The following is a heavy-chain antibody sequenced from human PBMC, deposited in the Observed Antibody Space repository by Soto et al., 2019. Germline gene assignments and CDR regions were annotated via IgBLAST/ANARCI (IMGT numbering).Heavy chain of an antibody. CDR3: ARDSSSWGYYYYYMDV. CDR1: GFTFSSYA. CDR2: ISSNGGST. D-gene: IGHD6-6*01. Sequence: GGSLRLSCAASGFTFSSYAMHWVRQAPGKGLEYVSAISSNGGSTSYANSVKGRFTISRDNSKNTLYLHTGSLRAEDMAVYYCARDSSSWGYYYYYMDVWGKGTTVTVSS. V-gene: IGHV3-64*01. J-gene: IGHJ6*03.